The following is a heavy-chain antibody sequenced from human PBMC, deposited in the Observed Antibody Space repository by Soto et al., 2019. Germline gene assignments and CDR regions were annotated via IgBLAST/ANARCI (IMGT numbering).Heavy chain of an antibody. CDR3: ARAADFWSAAFDY. D-gene: IGHD3-3*01. V-gene: IGHV3-11*06. Sequence: GGSLRLSCAASGFTFSDYYMTWIRQAPGKGLEWVSFISTTGSYTNYAGSVKGRFTISRDNTKNSLFLQMNSLRAEDTAVYHCARAADFWSAAFDYWGQGALVTAPQ. J-gene: IGHJ4*02. CDR2: ISTTGSYT. CDR1: GFTFSDYY.